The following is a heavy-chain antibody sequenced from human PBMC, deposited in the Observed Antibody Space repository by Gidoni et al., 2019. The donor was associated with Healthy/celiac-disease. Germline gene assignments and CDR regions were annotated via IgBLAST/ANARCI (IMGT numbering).Heavy chain of an antibody. Sequence: EVQLVESGGGVVQPGGSLRLSCAASGFTFDDYAMHWVRQAPGKGLEWVSLISGDGGSTYYADSVKGRFTISRDNSKNSLYLQMNSLRTEDTALYYCAKDIGRWELLPGYFDYWGQGTLVTVSS. CDR3: AKDIGRWELLPGYFDY. J-gene: IGHJ4*02. D-gene: IGHD1-26*01. V-gene: IGHV3-43*02. CDR1: GFTFDDYA. CDR2: ISGDGGST.